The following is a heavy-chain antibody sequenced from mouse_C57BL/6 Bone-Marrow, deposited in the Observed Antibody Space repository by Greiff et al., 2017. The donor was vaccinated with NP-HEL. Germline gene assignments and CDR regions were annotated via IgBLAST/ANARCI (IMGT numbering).Heavy chain of an antibody. V-gene: IGHV1-74*01. D-gene: IGHD2-5*01. J-gene: IGHJ2*01. CDR3: AIDYSNYPGY. CDR1: GYTFTSYW. CDR2: IHPSDSDT. Sequence: QVQLKQPGAELVKPGASVKVSCKASGYTFTSYWMHWVKQRPGQGLEWIGRIHPSDSDTNYNQKFKGKATLTVDKASVTAYMRLSSLTSESYAVYYCAIDYSNYPGYWGQGTTLTVSS.